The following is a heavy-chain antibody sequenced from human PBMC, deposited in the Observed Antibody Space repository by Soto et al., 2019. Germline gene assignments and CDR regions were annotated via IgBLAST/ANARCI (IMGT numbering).Heavy chain of an antibody. D-gene: IGHD3-22*01. CDR3: AKGGSTYYDSSGYDY. Sequence: SGGSLRLSCAASGFTFSSYAMSWVRQAPGKGLEWVSAISGSGGSTYYADSVKGRFTISRDNSKNTLYLQMNSLRAEDTAVYYCAKGGSTYYDSSGYDYWGQGTLVTVSS. V-gene: IGHV3-23*01. J-gene: IGHJ4*02. CDR2: ISGSGGST. CDR1: GFTFSSYA.